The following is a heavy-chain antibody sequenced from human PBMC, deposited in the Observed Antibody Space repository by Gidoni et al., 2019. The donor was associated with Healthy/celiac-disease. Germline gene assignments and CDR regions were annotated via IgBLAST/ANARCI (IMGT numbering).Heavy chain of an antibody. Sequence: QVQLVESGGGVVQPGRSLRLSCAASGFTFSRYGLHWVRQAPGKGLEWVEVISYDGSNKYYADSVKGRFTISRDNSKNTLYLQMNSLRAEDTAVYYCAKDQGDYDFWSGPLYGMDVWGQGTTVTVSS. CDR2: ISYDGSNK. CDR1: GFTFSRYG. V-gene: IGHV3-30*18. D-gene: IGHD3-3*01. J-gene: IGHJ6*02. CDR3: AKDQGDYDFWSGPLYGMDV.